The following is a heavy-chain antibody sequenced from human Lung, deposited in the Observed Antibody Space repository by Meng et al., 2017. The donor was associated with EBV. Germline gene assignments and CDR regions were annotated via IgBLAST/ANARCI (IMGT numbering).Heavy chain of an antibody. CDR3: ARVTGATRVDANEGWFDP. Sequence: QGRLQGSGPGLVKPSQTWSLPCAVSGGSIRSVGYYWSWIRQPPGKGLEWIGFIHYSGSTYYNPSLKSRVTISVDTSKNQFSLKVNSVTAADTAVYYCARVTGATRVDANEGWFDPWGQGALVTVSS. CDR2: IHYSGST. V-gene: IGHV4-30-4*01. CDR1: GGSIRSVGYY. D-gene: IGHD1-26*01. J-gene: IGHJ5*02.